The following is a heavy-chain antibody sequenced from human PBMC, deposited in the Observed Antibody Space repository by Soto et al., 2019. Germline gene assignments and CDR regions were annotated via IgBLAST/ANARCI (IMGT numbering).Heavy chain of an antibody. D-gene: IGHD3-22*01. Sequence: GSVKVSCKASGYTFTSYCISWVRQAPVQGLEWMGWISAYNGNTNYAQKLQGRVTMTTDTSTSTAYMELRSLRSDDTAVYYCARGGIVVVISRAPHYYYYGMDVWGQGTTVTVSS. CDR1: GYTFTSYC. V-gene: IGHV1-18*04. CDR3: ARGGIVVVISRAPHYYYYGMDV. J-gene: IGHJ6*02. CDR2: ISAYNGNT.